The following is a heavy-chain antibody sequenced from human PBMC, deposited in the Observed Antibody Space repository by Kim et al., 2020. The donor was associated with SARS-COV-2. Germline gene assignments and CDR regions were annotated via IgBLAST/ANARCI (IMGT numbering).Heavy chain of an antibody. Sequence: GGSLRLSCAASGFTFSSYWMHWVRQAPGKGLVWVSRINSDGSSTSYADSVKGRFTISRDNAKNTLYLQMNSLRAEDTAVYYCARRYYSSSWYYFDYWGQGTLVPVPS. D-gene: IGHD6-13*01. CDR3: ARRYYSSSWYYFDY. CDR2: INSDGSST. J-gene: IGHJ4*02. CDR1: GFTFSSYW. V-gene: IGHV3-74*01.